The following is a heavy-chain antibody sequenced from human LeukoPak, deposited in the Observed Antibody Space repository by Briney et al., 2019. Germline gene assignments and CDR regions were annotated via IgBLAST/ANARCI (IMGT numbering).Heavy chain of an antibody. CDR2: IIPIFGTA. J-gene: IGHJ5*02. CDR3: ASDHDSSGYPNWFDP. Sequence: SVKVSCKASGGTFSSYAISWVRQAPGQGLEWMGGIIPIFGTANYAQKFQGRVTFTTDESTSTAYMELSSLRSEDTAVYYCASDHDSSGYPNWFDPWGQGTLVTVSS. V-gene: IGHV1-69*05. D-gene: IGHD3-22*01. CDR1: GGTFSSYA.